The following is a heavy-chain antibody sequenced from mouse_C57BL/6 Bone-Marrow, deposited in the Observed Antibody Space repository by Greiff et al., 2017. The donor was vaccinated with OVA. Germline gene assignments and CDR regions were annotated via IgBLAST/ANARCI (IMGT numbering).Heavy chain of an antibody. CDR1: GFNIKDYY. J-gene: IGHJ1*03. CDR2: IDPEDGET. Sequence: EVQLQQSGAELVKPGASVKLSCTASGFNIKDYYMHWVKQRTEQGLEWIGRIDPEDGETKYAPKFQGKATITADTSSNTAYLQLSSLTSEDTAVYYCARGDLLWLRRGRYWYFDVWGTGTTVTVSS. CDR3: ARGDLLWLRRGRYWYFDV. D-gene: IGHD2-2*01. V-gene: IGHV14-2*01.